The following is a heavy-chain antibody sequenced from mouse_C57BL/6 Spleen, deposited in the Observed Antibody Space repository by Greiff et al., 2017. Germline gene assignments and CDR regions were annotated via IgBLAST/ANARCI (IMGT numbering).Heavy chain of an antibody. V-gene: IGHV1-82*01. J-gene: IGHJ3*01. Sequence: QVQLQQSGPELVKPGASVKISCKASGYAFSSSWMNWVKQRPGKGLEWIGGINPGDGDTNYNGKFKGKATLTADKSSSTAYMQLSSLTSEESAVYFCASPYYYGSSTWFAYWGQGTLVTVSA. CDR1: GYAFSSSW. CDR2: INPGDGDT. CDR3: ASPYYYGSSTWFAY. D-gene: IGHD1-1*01.